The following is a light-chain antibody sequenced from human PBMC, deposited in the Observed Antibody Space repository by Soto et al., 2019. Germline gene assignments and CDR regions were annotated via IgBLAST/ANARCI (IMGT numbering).Light chain of an antibody. J-gene: IGKJ4*01. CDR3: QQALS. CDR2: GAS. V-gene: IGKV3D-7*01. CDR1: QSVSRYY. Sequence: TVLTQSPATLSLSPGERATLSCRASQSVSRYYLSWYQQRPGQPPRLLIYGASTRATGIPARFSGSGSGAVFTHTVTSLHLEDFAIYYCQQALSFGGGTRVDIK.